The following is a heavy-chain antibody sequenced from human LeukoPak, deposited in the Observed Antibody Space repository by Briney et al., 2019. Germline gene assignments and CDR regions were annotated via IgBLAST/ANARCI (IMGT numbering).Heavy chain of an antibody. CDR3: AREGLRYFDWLSEPFDY. CDR2: ISSSSSYI. CDR1: GFTFSSYS. Sequence: PGGSLRLSCAASGFTFSSYSMNWVRQAPGKGLEWVSSISSSSSYIYYADSVKGRFTISRDYAKNSLYLQMNSLRAEDTAVYYCAREGLRYFDWLSEPFDYWGQGTLVTVSS. D-gene: IGHD3-9*01. J-gene: IGHJ4*02. V-gene: IGHV3-21*01.